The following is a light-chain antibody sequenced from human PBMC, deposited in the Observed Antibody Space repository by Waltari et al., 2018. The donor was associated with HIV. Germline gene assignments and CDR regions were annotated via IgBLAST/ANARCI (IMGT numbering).Light chain of an antibody. CDR3: QHYNNWPPWT. CDR2: GAI. V-gene: IGKV3-15*01. J-gene: IGKJ1*01. Sequence: EIIMTQSPPTLSASPGDTVILSCRASETVNSNLAWYQQNPGQAPRLLIYGAISRATGVPVRFTGSGSETEFILTISSLQAEDFAVYYCQHYNNWPPWTFGPGTTVEVK. CDR1: ETVNSN.